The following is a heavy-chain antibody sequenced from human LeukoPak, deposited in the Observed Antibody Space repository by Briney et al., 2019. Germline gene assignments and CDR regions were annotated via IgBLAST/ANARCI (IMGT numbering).Heavy chain of an antibody. CDR3: ARDGGLVGASGAFDY. Sequence: GGSLRLSCAASGFTSSSYSMNWVRQAPGKGLEWVSYISSSSSTIYYADSVKGRFTISRDNAKNSLYLQMNSLRDEDTAVYYCARDGGLVGASGAFDYWGQGTLVTVSS. CDR1: GFTSSSYS. D-gene: IGHD1-26*01. V-gene: IGHV3-48*02. CDR2: ISSSSSTI. J-gene: IGHJ4*02.